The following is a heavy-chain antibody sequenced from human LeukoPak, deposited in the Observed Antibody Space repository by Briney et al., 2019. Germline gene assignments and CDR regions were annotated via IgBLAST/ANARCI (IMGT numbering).Heavy chain of an antibody. V-gene: IGHV3-74*01. Sequence: AGGSLRLSCAASGFTFSSYWMHWVRQAPGKGLVWVSRINTDGSTTNYADSVKGRFTISRDNAKNTLYLQMNSLRAEDTAVYYCARDGPDNADFDYWGQGTLVTVS. D-gene: IGHD1-1*01. CDR3: ARDGPDNADFDY. CDR1: GFTFSSYW. CDR2: INTDGSTT. J-gene: IGHJ4*02.